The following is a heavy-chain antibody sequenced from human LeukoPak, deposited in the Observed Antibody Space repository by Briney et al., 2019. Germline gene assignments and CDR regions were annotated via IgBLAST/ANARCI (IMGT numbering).Heavy chain of an antibody. CDR1: GFTFSSYW. CDR3: ARDLWQTWYYYDSSAEEDY. CDR2: INSDGSRT. Sequence: TGCSLRLSCAAAGFTFSSYWMHWVRQAPGKGLVWVSRINSDGSRTSYADSVKGRFTISRDNAKNTLYLQMNSLRAEDTAVYYCARDLWQTWYYYDSSAEEDYWGQGTLVTVSS. D-gene: IGHD3-22*01. J-gene: IGHJ4*02. V-gene: IGHV3-74*01.